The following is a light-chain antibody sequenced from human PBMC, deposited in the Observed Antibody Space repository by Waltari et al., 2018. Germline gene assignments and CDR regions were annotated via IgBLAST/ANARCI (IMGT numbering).Light chain of an antibody. Sequence: SSELTQDPAVSVALGQTVRITCQGDSLRSYYASWYQQKPGQAPVLVIYGKNNRPSGIPCRFSGSRSGNTASLTITGAQAEDEADYYCNSRDSSGNHLYVFGTGTKVTVL. CDR3: NSRDSSGNHLYV. CDR1: SLRSYY. V-gene: IGLV3-19*01. J-gene: IGLJ1*01. CDR2: GKN.